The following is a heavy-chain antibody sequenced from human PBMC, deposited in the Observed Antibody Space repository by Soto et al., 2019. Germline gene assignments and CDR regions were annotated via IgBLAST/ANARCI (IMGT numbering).Heavy chain of an antibody. CDR2: ISAYNGNT. D-gene: IGHD2-15*01. Sequence: ASVKVSCKASGYTFTSYGISRVRQAPGQGLEWMGWISAYNGNTNYAQKLQGRVTMTTETSTSTAYMELRSLRSDDTAVYYCARVCSGGSCFLDAFDIWGQGTMVTVSS. CDR1: GYTFTSYG. J-gene: IGHJ3*02. CDR3: ARVCSGGSCFLDAFDI. V-gene: IGHV1-18*01.